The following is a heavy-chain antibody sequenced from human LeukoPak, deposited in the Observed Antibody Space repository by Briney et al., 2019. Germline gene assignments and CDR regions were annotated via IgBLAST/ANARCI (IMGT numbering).Heavy chain of an antibody. CDR1: GGTFSSYA. Sequence: SVKVSCKASGGTFSSYAISWVRQAPGQGLAWVGGIIPIFGTANYAQKFQGRVTITADESTSTAYMELSSLRSEDTAVYYCARGAMATMETTDYWGQGTLVTVSS. J-gene: IGHJ4*02. D-gene: IGHD5-24*01. CDR2: IIPIFGTA. V-gene: IGHV1-69*01. CDR3: ARGAMATMETTDY.